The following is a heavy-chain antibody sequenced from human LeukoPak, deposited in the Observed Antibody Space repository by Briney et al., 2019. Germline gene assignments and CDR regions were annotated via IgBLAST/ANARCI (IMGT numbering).Heavy chain of an antibody. CDR3: ARERVSPHWFDY. J-gene: IGHJ4*02. CDR1: GYTFTSYA. D-gene: IGHD1-1*01. V-gene: IGHV1-3*01. Sequence: ASVKVSCKASGYTFTSYAMHWVRQAPGQRLEWMGWINAGNGNTRYSQRFQGRVTLTRDTSASTSYMELSSLTSEDTAVYYCARERVSPHWFDYWGQGTLVTVSS. CDR2: INAGNGNT.